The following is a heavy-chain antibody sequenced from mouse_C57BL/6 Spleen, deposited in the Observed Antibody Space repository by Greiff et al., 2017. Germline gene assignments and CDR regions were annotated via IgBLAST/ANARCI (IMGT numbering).Heavy chain of an antibody. V-gene: IGHV5-17*01. J-gene: IGHJ1*03. CDR1: GFTFSDYG. D-gene: IGHD2-1*01. Sequence: EVQLQESGGGLVKPGGSLKLSCAASGFTFSDYGMHWVRQAPEKGLEWVAYISSGSSTIYYADTVKGRFTISRDNAKNTLFLQMTSLRSEDTAMYYCAKDYGNYAYWYFDVWGTGTTVTVSS. CDR2: ISSGSSTI. CDR3: AKDYGNYAYWYFDV.